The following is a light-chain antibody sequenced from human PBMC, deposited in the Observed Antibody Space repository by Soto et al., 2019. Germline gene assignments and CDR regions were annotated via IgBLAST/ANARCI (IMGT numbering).Light chain of an antibody. J-gene: IGLJ2*01. CDR3: SSYTSSSTLV. CDR1: SSDVGGYNY. Sequence: QSVLTQPASVSGSPGQSITISCTGSSSDVGGYNYVSWYQQHPGKVPKLMIYGVSNRPSGVSNRFSGSKSGNTASPTISGLQAEDEADYYCSSYTSSSTLVFGGGTKVTVL. CDR2: GVS. V-gene: IGLV2-14*01.